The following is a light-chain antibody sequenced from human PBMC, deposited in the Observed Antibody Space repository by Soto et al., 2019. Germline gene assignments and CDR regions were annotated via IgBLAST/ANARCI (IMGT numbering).Light chain of an antibody. CDR3: QHYNRYSEA. Sequence: DIQMTQSPSTLSGSGGDRVTITFRASPTLSSWLALYQQKPGKAPKLLXYKASTFKSGVPSRFSGSGSGTECXXXXXSRXPDEVAHYYCQHYNRYSEACGQGTKGDIK. CDR2: KAS. J-gene: IGKJ1*01. CDR1: PTLSSW. V-gene: IGKV1-5*03.